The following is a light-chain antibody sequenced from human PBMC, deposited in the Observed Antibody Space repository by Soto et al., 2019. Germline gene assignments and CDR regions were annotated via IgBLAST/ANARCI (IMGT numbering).Light chain of an antibody. V-gene: IGLV2-14*01. CDR3: SSYTSSSTV. CDR2: EVS. Sequence: QSALTQPASVSRSPGQSITISCTGTSSDVGGYNYVSWYQQHPGKAPKLMIYEVSNRPSGVSNRFSGSKSGNTASLTISGLQAEDEADYYCSSYTSSSTVFGGGTKVTVL. J-gene: IGLJ2*01. CDR1: SSDVGGYNY.